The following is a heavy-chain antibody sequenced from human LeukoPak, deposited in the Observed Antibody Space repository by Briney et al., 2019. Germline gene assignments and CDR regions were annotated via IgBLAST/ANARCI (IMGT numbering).Heavy chain of an antibody. J-gene: IGHJ6*03. V-gene: IGHV3-53*01. CDR3: ATDGMVRGVKNYMDV. CDR1: GFAVSNNY. Sequence: GGSLRLSCAVSGFAVSNNYMSWFRQAPGKGLEWVSVIYSGGSTYYADSVKGRFTLSRDNSKNTLYLQMNSLRAEDTAVYYCATDGMVRGVKNYMDVWGKGTTVTVSS. D-gene: IGHD3-10*01. CDR2: IYSGGST.